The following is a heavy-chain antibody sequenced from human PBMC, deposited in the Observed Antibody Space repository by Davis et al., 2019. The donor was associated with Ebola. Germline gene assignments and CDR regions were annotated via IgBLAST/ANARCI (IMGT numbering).Heavy chain of an antibody. Sequence: GSLRLSCTVSGGSISSSSYYWGWIRQPPGKGLEWIGSIYYSGSTCYNPSLKSRVTISVDTSKNQFSLKLSSVTAADTAVYYCARQGIVGATWVDYWGQGTLVTVSS. J-gene: IGHJ4*02. CDR3: ARQGIVGATWVDY. V-gene: IGHV4-39*01. CDR2: IYYSGST. D-gene: IGHD1-26*01. CDR1: GGSISSSSYY.